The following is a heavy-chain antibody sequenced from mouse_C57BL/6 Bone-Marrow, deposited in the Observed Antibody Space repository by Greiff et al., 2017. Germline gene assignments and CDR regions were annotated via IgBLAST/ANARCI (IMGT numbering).Heavy chain of an antibody. CDR2: IYPRDGST. V-gene: IGHV1-78*01. CDR1: GYTFTDHT. Sequence: QVQLQQSDAELVKPGASVKISCKVSGYTFTDHTIHWMKQRPEQGLEWIGYIYPRDGSTKYNEKFKGKATLTVDKSSSTAYMQLSSLTSEDSAVYYCARERLRRGFAYWGQGTLVTVSA. D-gene: IGHD2-4*01. CDR3: ARERLRRGFAY. J-gene: IGHJ3*01.